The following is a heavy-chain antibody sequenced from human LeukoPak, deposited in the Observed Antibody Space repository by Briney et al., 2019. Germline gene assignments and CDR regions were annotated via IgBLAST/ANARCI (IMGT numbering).Heavy chain of an antibody. Sequence: GGSLRLSCAASGFPFSDYWMDWVRQAPGKGMEWVANIKQDGSEQYYADSVKGRFTISRDNAKNTLYLQMNSLRAEDTAVYYCAKFLPTHIVVANYYFDYWGQGTLVTVSS. D-gene: IGHD2-21*01. CDR1: GFPFSDYW. CDR3: AKFLPTHIVVANYYFDY. CDR2: IKQDGSEQ. V-gene: IGHV3-7*03. J-gene: IGHJ4*02.